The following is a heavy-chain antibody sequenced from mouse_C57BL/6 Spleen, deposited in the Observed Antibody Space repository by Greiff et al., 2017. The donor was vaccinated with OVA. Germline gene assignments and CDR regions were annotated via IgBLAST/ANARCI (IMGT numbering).Heavy chain of an antibody. CDR2: INPSTGGT. J-gene: IGHJ4*01. CDR1: GYSFTGYY. CDR3: AVAYYSNLDYAMDY. D-gene: IGHD2-5*01. Sequence: EVQLQQSGPELVKPGASVKISCKASGYSFTGYYMNWVKQSPEKSLEWIGEINPSTGGTTYNQKFKAKATLTVDKSSSTAYMQLKSLTSEDSAVYYCAVAYYSNLDYAMDYWGQGTSVTVSS. V-gene: IGHV1-42*01.